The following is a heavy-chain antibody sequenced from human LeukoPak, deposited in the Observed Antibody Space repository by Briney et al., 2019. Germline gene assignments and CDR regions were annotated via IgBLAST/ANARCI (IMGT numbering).Heavy chain of an antibody. J-gene: IGHJ4*02. CDR2: ISAGGGNT. V-gene: IGHV3-23*01. CDR1: GFIFKSDV. Sequence: PGGSLRLSCEGSGFIFKSDVMSWVRQAPGRGLEWLSTISAGGGNTNYADSVRGRFTISRDNSKNTLYLQMNNLRAEDTAVYYCARVMGRYCSSTSCYVDYWGQGTLVTVSS. CDR3: ARVMGRYCSSTSCYVDY. D-gene: IGHD2-2*01.